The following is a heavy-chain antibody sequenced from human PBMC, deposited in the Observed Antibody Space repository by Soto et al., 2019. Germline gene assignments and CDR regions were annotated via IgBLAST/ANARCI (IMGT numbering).Heavy chain of an antibody. J-gene: IGHJ6*02. V-gene: IGHV4-61*01. CDR3: ARDPSMTYYYGMDV. CDR2: IYYSGST. Sequence: PSETLSLTCTVSGGSVNSGSYYWSWIRQSPGKGLEWIGYIYYSGSTNSNPSLKSRVTISLDTSKNQFSLKLSSVTAADTAVYYCARDPSMTYYYGMDVWGQGTTVTVSS. CDR1: GGSVNSGSYY.